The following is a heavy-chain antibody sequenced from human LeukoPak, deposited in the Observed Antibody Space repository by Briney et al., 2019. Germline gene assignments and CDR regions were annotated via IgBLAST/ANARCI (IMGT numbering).Heavy chain of an antibody. CDR2: IYYSGST. CDR3: ARLSVDTAIIYAFDI. V-gene: IGHV4-59*08. J-gene: IGHJ3*02. Sequence: SETLSLICTVSGGSISSYYWSWIRQPPGKGLEWIGYIYYSGSTNYNPSLKSRVTISVDTSKNQFSLKLSSVTAADTAVYYCARLSVDTAIIYAFDIWGQGTMVTVSS. D-gene: IGHD5-18*01. CDR1: GGSISSYY.